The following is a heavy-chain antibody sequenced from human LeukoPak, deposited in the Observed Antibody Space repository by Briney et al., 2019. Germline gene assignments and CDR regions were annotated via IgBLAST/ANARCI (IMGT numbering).Heavy chain of an antibody. J-gene: IGHJ3*01. CDR3: SRDGGASDESAFDF. CDR2: IRRKRQSYST. D-gene: IGHD3-16*01. CDR1: GFTFSDYI. V-gene: IGHV3-72*01. Sequence: PGGSLRLSYEASGFTFSDYILDWVRQAPGKGLEWVGRIRRKRQSYSTEYAASVKGRFTISRDDSKNSLFLDMNSLKTEDTAVYHCSRDGGASDESAFDFWGRGTMVTVSS.